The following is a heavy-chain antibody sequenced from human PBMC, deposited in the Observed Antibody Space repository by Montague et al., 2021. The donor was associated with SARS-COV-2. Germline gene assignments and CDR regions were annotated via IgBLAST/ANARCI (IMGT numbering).Heavy chain of an antibody. D-gene: IGHD2-15*01. CDR2: IYSSGST. CDR1: GGSISNYY. CDR3: ARDYSHCSGGSCVFDY. V-gene: IGHV4-4*07. J-gene: IGHJ4*02. Sequence: SETLSLTCTVSGGSISNYYWSWIRQPCGKGLEWIGRIYSSGSTNXNPSLKSRISMSVDTSKNQFSPKLSSVTAADTAIYYCARDYSHCSGGSCVFDYWGQGTLVTVSS.